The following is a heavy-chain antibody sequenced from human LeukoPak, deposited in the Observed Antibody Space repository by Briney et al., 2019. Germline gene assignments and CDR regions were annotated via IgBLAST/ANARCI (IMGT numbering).Heavy chain of an antibody. CDR1: GYDFAYFW. CDR3: ARHEAAYYYYMDV. V-gene: IGHV5-51*01. CDR2: IWPGDSVS. D-gene: IGHD6-13*01. J-gene: IGHJ6*03. Sequence: GESLKISSKASGYDFAYFWIGWVRQMPGKGLEWMGIIWPGDSVSKYNPSFQGQVTISADKSISTASLQWNSLKASDTAIYYCARHEAAYYYYMDVWGKGATVTVSS.